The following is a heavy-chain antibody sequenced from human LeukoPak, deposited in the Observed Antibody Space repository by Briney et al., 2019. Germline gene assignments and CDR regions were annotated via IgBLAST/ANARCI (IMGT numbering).Heavy chain of an antibody. CDR3: ARDRTYCSGGSCFIADFDY. J-gene: IGHJ4*02. D-gene: IGHD2-15*01. CDR2: INPSGGST. V-gene: IGHV1-46*01. CDR1: GYTFTSYD. Sequence: GASVKVSCKASGYTFTSYDINWVRQATGQGLEWMGIINPSGGSTSYAQKFQGRVTMTRDTSTSTVYMELSSLRSEDTAVYYCARDRTYCSGGSCFIADFDYWGQGTLVTVSS.